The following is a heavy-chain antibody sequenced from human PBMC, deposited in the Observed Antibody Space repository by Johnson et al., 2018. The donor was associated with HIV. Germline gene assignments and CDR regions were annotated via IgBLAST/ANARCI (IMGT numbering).Heavy chain of an antibody. J-gene: IGHJ3*02. Sequence: QVHLVESGGGVVQPGRSLRLSCAASEFTFSSYGMHWVRQAPGKGLEWVAFIRFDGSNKYYADSVKGRFTISRDNSKNTLYLQMNSLRAEDTAVYYCASALCTWGAFDIWGQGTMVTVSS. CDR2: IRFDGSNK. V-gene: IGHV3-30*02. CDR1: EFTFSSYG. CDR3: ASALCTWGAFDI. D-gene: IGHD2-8*01.